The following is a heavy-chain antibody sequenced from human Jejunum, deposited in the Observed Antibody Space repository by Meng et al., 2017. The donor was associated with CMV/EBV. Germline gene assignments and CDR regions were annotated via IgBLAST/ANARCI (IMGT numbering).Heavy chain of an antibody. CDR1: GLSLSIYS. CDR3: VRDPVLSGLDV. J-gene: IGHJ6*02. Sequence: CSASGLSLSIYSMNGVRQAPGKGLEWVAYIGTGSTKYYADSLEGRFTVSRDDAKNLLYLQMNSLRGEDTAVYFCVRDPVLSGLDVWGQGTTVTVSS. V-gene: IGHV3-48*04. CDR2: IGTGSTK.